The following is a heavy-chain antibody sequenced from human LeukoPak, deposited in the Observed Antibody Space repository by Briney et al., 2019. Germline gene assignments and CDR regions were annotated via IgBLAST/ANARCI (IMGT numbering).Heavy chain of an antibody. CDR2: ISGSGGST. V-gene: IGHV3-23*01. D-gene: IGHD6-19*01. J-gene: IGHJ6*02. Sequence: GGSLRLSCAASGFTFSSYAMSWVRQAPGKGLEWVSAISGSGGSTYYADSVKGRFTISRDNSKNTLYLQMNSLRAEDTAVYYCAKDRYSSGWYRFGYYYYGMDVWGQGTTVTVSS. CDR3: AKDRYSSGWYRFGYYYYGMDV. CDR1: GFTFSSYA.